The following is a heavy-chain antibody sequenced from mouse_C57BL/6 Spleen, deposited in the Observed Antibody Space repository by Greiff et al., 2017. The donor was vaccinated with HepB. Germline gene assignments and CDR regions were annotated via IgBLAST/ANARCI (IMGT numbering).Heavy chain of an antibody. D-gene: IGHD2-3*01. Sequence: DVHLVESGGGLVKPGGSLKLSCAASGFTFSSYAMSWVRQTPEKRLEWVATISDGGSYTYYPDNVKGRFTISRDNAKNNLYLQMSHLKSEDTAMYYCARSYDGYPYAMDYWGQGTSVTVSS. V-gene: IGHV5-4*01. CDR3: ARSYDGYPYAMDY. CDR2: ISDGGSYT. CDR1: GFTFSSYA. J-gene: IGHJ4*01.